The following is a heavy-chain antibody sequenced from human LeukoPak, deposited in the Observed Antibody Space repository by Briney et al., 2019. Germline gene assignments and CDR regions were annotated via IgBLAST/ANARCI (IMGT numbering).Heavy chain of an antibody. CDR3: ARDRGAVYLAGTLEY. J-gene: IGHJ4*02. V-gene: IGHV3-30-3*01. CDR1: GFTFSSYA. D-gene: IGHD1-1*01. Sequence: GGSLRLSCAASGFTFSSYAMHWVRQAPGKGLEWVAVISYDGSNKYYADSVKGRFTISRDNSKNTLYLQMNSLRAEDTAVYYCARDRGAVYLAGTLEYWGQGTLVTVSS. CDR2: ISYDGSNK.